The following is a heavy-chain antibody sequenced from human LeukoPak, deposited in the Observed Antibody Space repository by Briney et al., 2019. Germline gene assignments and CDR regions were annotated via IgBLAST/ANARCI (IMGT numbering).Heavy chain of an antibody. CDR2: IYYSGNT. CDR1: GSSISSGGYY. V-gene: IGHV4-30-2*03. J-gene: IGHJ5*01. D-gene: IGHD2-15*01. CDR3: ARHSSPHAGSSSWYDF. Sequence: SQTLSLTCTVSGSSISSGGYYWSWIRQPPGKGLEWIGSIYYSGNTYYNPSLKSRVTISVDTSKNQFSVKLSSVTAADTAVYYCARHSSPHAGSSSWYDFWGQGTLVTVSS.